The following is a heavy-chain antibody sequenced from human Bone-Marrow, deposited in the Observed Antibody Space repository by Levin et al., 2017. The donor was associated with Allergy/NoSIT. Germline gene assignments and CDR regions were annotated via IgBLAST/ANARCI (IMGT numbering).Heavy chain of an antibody. CDR1: GYTFTSYY. Sequence: ASVKVSCKASGYTFTSYYMHWVRQAPGQGLEWMGIINPSGGSTSYAQKFQGRVTMTRDTSTSTVYMELSSLRSEDTAVYYCARAARYCGGDCYTAEYFQHWGQGTLVTVSS. CDR3: ARAARYCGGDCYTAEYFQH. J-gene: IGHJ1*01. V-gene: IGHV1-46*01. D-gene: IGHD2-21*02. CDR2: INPSGGST.